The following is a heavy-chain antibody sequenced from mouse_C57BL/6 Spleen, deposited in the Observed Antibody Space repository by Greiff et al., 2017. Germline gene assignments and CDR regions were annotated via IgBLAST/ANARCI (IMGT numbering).Heavy chain of an antibody. J-gene: IGHJ3*01. CDR1: GYSITSGYY. CDR2: ISYDGSN. V-gene: IGHV3-6*01. CDR3: AREYDYPAWCAY. Sequence: EVKLEESGPGLVKPSQSLSLTCSVTGYSITSGYYWNWIRQFPGNILEWMGYISYDGSNNYNPSLKNRIAITRDTSKNQFFLKLNSVTTEDTATYDCAREYDYPAWCAYWGQGTLVTVSA. D-gene: IGHD2-4*01.